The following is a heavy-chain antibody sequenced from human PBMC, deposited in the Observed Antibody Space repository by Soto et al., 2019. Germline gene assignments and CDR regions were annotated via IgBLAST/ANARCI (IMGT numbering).Heavy chain of an antibody. V-gene: IGHV3-23*01. J-gene: IGHJ4*02. Sequence: EVQLLESGGGLAQPGGSLRLSCAASGFAFSSYAMTWVRQAPGKGLEWVSAIGDRGSSTKYADSVKGRFTISRDNSKNTLYLQMNSRRAGDTAVYYCARDWSCDYWGQGTLVTVSS. CDR1: GFAFSSYA. CDR2: IGDRGSST. CDR3: ARDWSCDY.